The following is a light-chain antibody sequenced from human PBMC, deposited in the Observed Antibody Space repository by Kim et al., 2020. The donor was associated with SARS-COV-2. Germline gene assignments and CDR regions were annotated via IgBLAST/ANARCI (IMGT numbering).Light chain of an antibody. CDR3: QQYDSYPWT. Sequence: DIQMTQSPSTLSASVGDRVTITCRASQTISEWLAWFQQKPGKAPKLLIYKASTLDSGGPSMFSGSGFGTDFTLTITSLQPDDFAIYYCQQYDSYPWTFGQGTKVDIK. J-gene: IGKJ1*01. CDR2: KAS. V-gene: IGKV1-5*03. CDR1: QTISEW.